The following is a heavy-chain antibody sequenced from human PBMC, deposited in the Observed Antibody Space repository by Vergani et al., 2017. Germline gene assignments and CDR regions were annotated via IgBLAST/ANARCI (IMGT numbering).Heavy chain of an antibody. J-gene: IGHJ4*02. Sequence: QVQLQESGPGVVKPSQTLSLTCAVSGGSISSGDHCWTWIRQRPGKGLEWIGYIFYSGTTSDNPSLRSRLTISVDTSQNQFSLKLRSVTAADTAVYYCARGSRAAGYSGPDSWGQGTRVTVSS. D-gene: IGHD6-13*01. V-gene: IGHV4-31*11. CDR1: GGSISSGDHC. CDR2: IFYSGTT. CDR3: ARGSRAAGYSGPDS.